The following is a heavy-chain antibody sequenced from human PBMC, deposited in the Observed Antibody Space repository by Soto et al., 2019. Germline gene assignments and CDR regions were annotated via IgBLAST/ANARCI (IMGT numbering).Heavy chain of an antibody. CDR1: GFTFSSYG. V-gene: IGHV3-33*01. J-gene: IGHJ6*02. D-gene: IGHD3-22*01. CDR3: AREVGSIYYDSSGYFLKDYYYGMDV. Sequence: GGSLRLSCAASGFTFSSYGMHWVRQAPGKGLEWVAVIWYDGSNKYYADSVKGRFTISRDNSKNTLYLQMNSLRAEDTAVYYCAREVGSIYYDSSGYFLKDYYYGMDVWGQGTTVTVSS. CDR2: IWYDGSNK.